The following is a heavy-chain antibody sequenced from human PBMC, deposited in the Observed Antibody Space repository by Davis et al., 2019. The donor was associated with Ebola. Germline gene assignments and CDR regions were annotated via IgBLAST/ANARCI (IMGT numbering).Heavy chain of an antibody. J-gene: IGHJ4*02. CDR2: VYHFGVN. Sequence: MPSETLSLTCTVSNVSVSSLYWSWIRQAPGKGLEWIGYVYHFGVNIYNPSLKSRVAISVDSSMNQISLKLSSVTAADTAVYYCARVLQRGFGPHDYWGQGTLVTVSS. CDR1: NVSVSSLY. D-gene: IGHD3-3*01. CDR3: ARVLQRGFGPHDY. V-gene: IGHV4-59*02.